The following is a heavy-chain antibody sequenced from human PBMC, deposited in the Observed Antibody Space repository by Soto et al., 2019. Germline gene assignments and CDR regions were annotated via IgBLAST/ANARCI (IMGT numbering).Heavy chain of an antibody. V-gene: IGHV4-59*01. J-gene: IGHJ4*02. D-gene: IGHD3-3*01. Sequence: SETLSLTYTVSGGSISSYYWSWIRQPPGKGLEWIGYIYHTGSTSYNPSLKSRVTISLDTSKSQFSLRLSSVTAADTAVYYCTSRAHDFWGQGTLVTVSS. CDR2: IYHTGST. CDR1: GGSISSYY. CDR3: TSRAHDF.